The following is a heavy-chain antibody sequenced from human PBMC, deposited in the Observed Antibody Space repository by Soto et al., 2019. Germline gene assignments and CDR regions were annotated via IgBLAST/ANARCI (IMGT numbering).Heavy chain of an antibody. CDR3: ARPITQYCGGDCYPMDV. D-gene: IGHD2-21*01. Sequence: GESLKISCKGSGYSFTSYWISWVRQMPGKGLEWMGRIDPSDSYTNYSPSFQGQVTISADKSISTAYLQWSRLKASDAAMYYCARPITQYCGGDCYPMDVWGQGTTVTVSS. CDR1: GYSFTSYW. CDR2: IDPSDSYT. V-gene: IGHV5-10-1*01. J-gene: IGHJ6*02.